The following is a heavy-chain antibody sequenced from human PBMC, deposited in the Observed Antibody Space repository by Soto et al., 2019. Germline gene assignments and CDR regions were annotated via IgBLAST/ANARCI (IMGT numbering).Heavy chain of an antibody. CDR2: FDPEDGET. CDR3: ATRITMIVVATPGGMDV. Sequence: EASVKVSCKVSGYTLTELSMHWVRQAPGKGLEWMGGFDPEDGETIYAQKFQGRVTMTEDTSTDTTYMELSSLRSEDTAVYYCATRITMIVVATPGGMDVWGQGTTVTVSS. J-gene: IGHJ6*02. D-gene: IGHD3-22*01. CDR1: GYTLTELS. V-gene: IGHV1-24*01.